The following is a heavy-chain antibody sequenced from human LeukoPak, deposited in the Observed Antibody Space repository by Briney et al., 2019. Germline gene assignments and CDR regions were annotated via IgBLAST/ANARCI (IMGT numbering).Heavy chain of an antibody. D-gene: IGHD6-6*01. CDR2: IYSGGST. V-gene: IGHV3-66*01. CDR1: GFTVSSNY. J-gene: IGHJ6*02. CDR3: ARDLGIAARPYYYYGMDV. Sequence: PGGSLRLSCAASGFTVSSNYMSWARQAPGKGLEWVSVIYSGGSTYYADSVKGRFTISRDNSKNTLYLQMNSLRAEDTAVYYCARDLGIAARPYYYYGMDVWGQGTTVTVSS.